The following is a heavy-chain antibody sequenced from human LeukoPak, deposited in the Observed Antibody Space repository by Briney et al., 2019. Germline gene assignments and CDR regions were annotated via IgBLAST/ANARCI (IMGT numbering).Heavy chain of an antibody. V-gene: IGHV3-7*01. Sequence: PGGSLRLSCAASGFTLSSYNMNWVRQAPGKGLEWVANIKQDGSEKYYVDSVKGRFTISRDNAKNSLYLQMNSLRAEDTAVYYCARDWWELLDAFDIWGQGTMVTVSS. J-gene: IGHJ3*02. CDR3: ARDWWELLDAFDI. D-gene: IGHD1-26*01. CDR1: GFTLSSYN. CDR2: IKQDGSEK.